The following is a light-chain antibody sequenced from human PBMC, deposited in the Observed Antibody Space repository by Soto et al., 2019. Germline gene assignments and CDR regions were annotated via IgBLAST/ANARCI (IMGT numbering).Light chain of an antibody. CDR1: QSVSSN. CDR3: QQYNNWPRMYT. J-gene: IGKJ2*01. Sequence: EIVMTQSPATLSVSPGERATLSCRASQSVSSNLAWYQQKPGQAPRLLIYGASTRATGIPARFSGSGSGTEFTLTIRSLQSEDFAVYYCQQYNNWPRMYTFGQGTKLEIK. V-gene: IGKV3-15*01. CDR2: GAS.